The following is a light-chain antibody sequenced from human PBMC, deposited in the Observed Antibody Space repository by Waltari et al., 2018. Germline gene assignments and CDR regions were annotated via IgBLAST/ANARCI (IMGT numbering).Light chain of an antibody. V-gene: IGLV1-40*01. CDR1: SSNLGAGNE. CDR2: SNR. CDR3: QSFDNSLSGWV. J-gene: IGLJ3*02. Sequence: QSAVTQPPSVSRAPGQSVTIACTGTSSNLGAGNELHCYQQLPGKAPKPLISSNRDRPSGVPDRFSGSKSGSSASLAITGLQAEDEADYYCQSFDNSLSGWVFGGGTKVTVL.